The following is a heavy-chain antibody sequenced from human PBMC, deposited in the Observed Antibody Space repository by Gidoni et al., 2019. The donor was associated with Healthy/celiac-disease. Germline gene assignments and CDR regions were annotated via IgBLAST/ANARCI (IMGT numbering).Heavy chain of an antibody. D-gene: IGHD3-22*01. CDR3: AAMPYYYDSSGYYSPFDY. Sequence: MQLVQSGPEVKKPGTSVKVSCKASGFTFTSSAVQWVRQARGQRLEWIGWIVGGSGNTNYAQKFQERVTITRDMSTSTAYMELSSLRSEDTAVYYCAAMPYYYDSSGYYSPFDYWGQGTLVTVSS. CDR1: GFTFTSSA. CDR2: IVGGSGNT. V-gene: IGHV1-58*01. J-gene: IGHJ4*02.